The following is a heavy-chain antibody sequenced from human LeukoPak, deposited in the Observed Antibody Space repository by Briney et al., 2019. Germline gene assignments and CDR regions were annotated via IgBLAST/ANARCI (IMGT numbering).Heavy chain of an antibody. J-gene: IGHJ3*02. CDR1: GFTLRTYW. V-gene: IGHV3-74*01. D-gene: IGHD6-13*01. CDR2: INSDGGST. CDR3: AREAYSNYAFDI. Sequence: GGSLRLSCAASGFTLRTYWMHWVRQAPGKGLVWVSRINSDGGSTVYADSVKGRFTISRDNSKNTLYLQMSSLRAGDTAVYYCAREAYSNYAFDIWGQGTMVTVSS.